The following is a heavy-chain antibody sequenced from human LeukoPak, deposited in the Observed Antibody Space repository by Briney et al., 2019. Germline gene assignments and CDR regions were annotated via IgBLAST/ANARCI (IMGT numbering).Heavy chain of an antibody. D-gene: IGHD2-8*02. CDR2: INHSGST. Sequence: SGTLSLTCAVYGGSFSDYYWNWIRQPPGKGLEWMGEINHSGSTYYNPSLTSRVTMSVDTFKNQFSLTLSSVTAADTAVYYCARVQDFETRGYYLGYWGHGTLVTASS. V-gene: IGHV4-34*01. CDR1: GGSFSDYY. CDR3: ARVQDFETRGYYLGY. J-gene: IGHJ4*01.